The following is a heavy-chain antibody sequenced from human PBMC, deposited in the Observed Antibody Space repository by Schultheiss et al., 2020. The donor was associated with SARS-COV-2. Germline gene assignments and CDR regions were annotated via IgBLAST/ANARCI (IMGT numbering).Heavy chain of an antibody. V-gene: IGHV4-4*02. CDR3: ARGYSSSSYNWFDP. CDR1: GGSISSSNW. CDR2: IYHSGST. J-gene: IGHJ5*02. D-gene: IGHD6-6*01. Sequence: SETLSLTCTVSGGSISSSNWWSWVRQPPGKGLEWIGEIYHSGSTNYNPSLKSRVTISVDTSKNQFSLKLISVTAADTAVYYCARGYSSSSYNWFDPWGQGTLVTVSS.